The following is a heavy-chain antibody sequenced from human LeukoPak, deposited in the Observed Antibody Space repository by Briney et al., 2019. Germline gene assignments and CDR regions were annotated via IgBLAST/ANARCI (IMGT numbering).Heavy chain of an antibody. CDR2: IYPYDSDT. J-gene: IGHJ4*02. V-gene: IGHV5-51*01. D-gene: IGHD5-12*01. Sequence: GESLKISCKASGYSFTSYWIGWVRQMPGKGLEWMGIIYPYDSDTRYSPSFQGQVTISADKSISTAYLQWSNLKASDTALYYCARHIGYSAWNPDYWGQGTLVTVSS. CDR1: GYSFTSYW. CDR3: ARHIGYSAWNPDY.